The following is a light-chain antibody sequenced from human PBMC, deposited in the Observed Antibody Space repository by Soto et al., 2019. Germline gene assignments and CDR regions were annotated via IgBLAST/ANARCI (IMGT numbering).Light chain of an antibody. Sequence: EIVMTQSPATLSVSPGERATLSCRASQSVSSNLAWYQQKPGQAPRLLIYGASTRATGIPARFSGSGSGTEVTLTISSLRSEDFAVYYYQQDNNWPPITFGPGTKVDIK. CDR1: QSVSSN. J-gene: IGKJ3*01. CDR2: GAS. V-gene: IGKV3-15*01. CDR3: QQDNNWPPIT.